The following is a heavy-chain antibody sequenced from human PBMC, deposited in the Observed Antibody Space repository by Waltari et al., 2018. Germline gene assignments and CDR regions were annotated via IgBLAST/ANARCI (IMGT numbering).Heavy chain of an antibody. V-gene: IGHV4-59*11. D-gene: IGHD5-12*01. CDR1: GGSIRSHY. CDR2: IYYSGST. CDR3: ASGSYSGYEEY. J-gene: IGHJ4*02. Sequence: VQLQESCPGLVKPSETLSLTCTVSGGSIRSHYCTWIRQPPGKGLECSGYIYYSGSTNYNPSLKSRVTISVDTSKNQFSMKLSSVTAADTAVYYCASGSYSGYEEYWGQGTLVTVSS.